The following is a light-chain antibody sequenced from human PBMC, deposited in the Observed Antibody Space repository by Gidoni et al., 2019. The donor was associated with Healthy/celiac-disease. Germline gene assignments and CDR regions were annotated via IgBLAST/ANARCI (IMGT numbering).Light chain of an antibody. CDR1: SSNIGAGYP. CDR2: LEF. CDR3: QSHDYDLSAWV. V-gene: IGLV1-40*01. J-gene: IGLJ3*02. Sequence: HSVLPQPPSGSGAPGPTITISWLGSSSNIGAGYPVHWYQHLPGAAPKLLIFLEFNRPSGGPDRFSGSSSGTSASLAIAGLQAEDEADYYCQSHDYDLSAWVFGWGTKVTVL.